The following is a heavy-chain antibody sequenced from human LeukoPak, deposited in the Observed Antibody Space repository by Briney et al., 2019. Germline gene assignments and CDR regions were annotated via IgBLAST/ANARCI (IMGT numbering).Heavy chain of an antibody. V-gene: IGHV3-23*01. CDR1: GFTFSSYA. J-gene: IGHJ4*02. D-gene: IGHD3-10*01. CDR3: ATTPYYYGSGSSRYYFDY. CDR2: ISGSGGST. Sequence: GGSLRLSCAASGFTFSSYAMSWVRQAPGKGLEWVSAISGSGGSTYYADSVKGRFTISRDNSKNPLYLQMNSLRAEDTAVYYCATTPYYYGSGSSRYYFDYWGQGTLVTVSS.